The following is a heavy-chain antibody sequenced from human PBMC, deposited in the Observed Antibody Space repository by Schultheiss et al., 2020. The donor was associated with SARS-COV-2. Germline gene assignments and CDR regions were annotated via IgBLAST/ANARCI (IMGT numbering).Heavy chain of an antibody. Sequence: GGSLRLSCAASGFTFSSNYMSWVRQAPGKGLEWVAIISHDGSEKYYLDSVKGRFVISRDNAKNSLYLEMNILRADDAAVYYCARGDGRGYGDLDYWGQGTLVTVSS. CDR2: ISHDGSEK. D-gene: IGHD5-18*01. J-gene: IGHJ4*02. CDR1: GFTFSSNY. V-gene: IGHV3-7*03. CDR3: ARGDGRGYGDLDY.